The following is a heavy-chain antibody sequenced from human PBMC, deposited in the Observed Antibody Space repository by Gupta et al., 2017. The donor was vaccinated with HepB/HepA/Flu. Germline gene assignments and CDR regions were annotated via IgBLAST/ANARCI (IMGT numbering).Heavy chain of an antibody. CDR2: ISGSGGST. J-gene: IGHJ4*02. D-gene: IGHD3-10*01. Sequence: EVQMLESGGGLVQPGGSLRLSCAASGFTFSNYAMNWFRQAPGKGLEWVSHISGSGGSTNYADSVKGRFTMSRDNSKNTLYLQMNSLRADDTAVYYCAKSRGYSFDDWGQGTLVTVSS. CDR3: AKSRGYSFDD. V-gene: IGHV3-23*01. CDR1: GFTFSNYA.